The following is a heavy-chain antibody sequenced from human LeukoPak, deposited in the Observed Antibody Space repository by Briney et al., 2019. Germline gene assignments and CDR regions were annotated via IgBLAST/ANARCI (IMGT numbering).Heavy chain of an antibody. Sequence: PGGSLRLSCAASGFTFSSYTMNWVRQAPGKGLEWVSYISGGSYTIYYADSVKGRFTISRDDAKNSMFLQMNSPTTEDTAVYYCAKIPTAMVTGYYYMDVWGKGTTVTVSS. CDR3: AKIPTAMVTGYYYMDV. CDR1: GFTFSSYT. CDR2: ISGGSYTI. J-gene: IGHJ6*03. D-gene: IGHD5-18*01. V-gene: IGHV3-48*01.